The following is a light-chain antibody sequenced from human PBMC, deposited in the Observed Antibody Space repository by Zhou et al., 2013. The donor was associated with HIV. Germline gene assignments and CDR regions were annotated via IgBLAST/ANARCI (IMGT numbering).Light chain of an antibody. V-gene: IGKV3-15*01. CDR3: QHYDNWPPWT. CDR2: GAS. CDR1: QTLDTN. Sequence: IVMTQSPATLSLSPGETATLSCRASQTLDTNLAWYQQQPGQAPRLLIYGASTRATGIPARFSGSGSGTEFTLTISNLQSEDFAVYYCQHYDNWPPWTFGQGTTVEIK. J-gene: IGKJ1*01.